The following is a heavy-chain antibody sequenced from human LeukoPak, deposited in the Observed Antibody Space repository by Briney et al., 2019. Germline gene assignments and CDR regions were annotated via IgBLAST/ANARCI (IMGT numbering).Heavy chain of an antibody. J-gene: IGHJ4*02. D-gene: IGHD2-15*01. V-gene: IGHV3-21*01. CDR1: GFTFSSYS. CDR3: ARVYSWPPAIDY. CDR2: ISSSSSYI. Sequence: GGSLRLSCAASGFTFSSYSMNWVRQAPGKGLEWVSSISSSSSYIYYADSVKGRFTISRENAKNSLYLQMNSLRAEDTAVYYCARVYSWPPAIDYWGQGTLVTVSS.